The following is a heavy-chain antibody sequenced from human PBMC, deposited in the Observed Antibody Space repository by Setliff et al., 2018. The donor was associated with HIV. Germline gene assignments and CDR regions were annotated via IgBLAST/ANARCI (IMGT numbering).Heavy chain of an antibody. CDR1: GASINSYF. J-gene: IGHJ1*01. CDR3: AGVNYYDASGLRAEYFQL. D-gene: IGHD3-22*01. CDR2: IYYTGST. V-gene: IGHV4-59*01. Sequence: SETLSLTCTVSGASINSYFWSWIRQPPGKGPEWLGYIYYTGSTNYNPALESRITMSVDTSKNQFSLTLKSVTAADTGVYYCAGVNYYDASGLRAEYFQLWCQGTQVTVSS.